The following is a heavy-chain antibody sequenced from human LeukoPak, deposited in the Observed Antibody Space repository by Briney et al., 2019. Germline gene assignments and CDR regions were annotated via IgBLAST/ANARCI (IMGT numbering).Heavy chain of an antibody. CDR3: ASGRYSYQRGIDY. D-gene: IGHD5-18*01. J-gene: IGHJ4*02. CDR2: INPSGGST. Sequence: ASVKVSCKASGYTFTSYYMHWVRQALGQGLEWMGIINPSGGSTSYAQKLQSSVTMTRDTSTSTSYMELGSLRSEDTAVYYCASGRYSYQRGIDYWGQGTLVTVSS. CDR1: GYTFTSYY. V-gene: IGHV1-46*01.